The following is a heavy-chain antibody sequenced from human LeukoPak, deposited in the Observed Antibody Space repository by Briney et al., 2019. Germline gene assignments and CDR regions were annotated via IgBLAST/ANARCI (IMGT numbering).Heavy chain of an antibody. Sequence: ASVKVSCKASGYTFTGYYMHWVRQAPGQGLEWMGRINPNSGGTNYAQKFQGRVTMTRDTSVTTGYMELTRLRSDDTAVYFSARDSLTLRGVDYYYMDVRGKGTTVTVSS. J-gene: IGHJ6*03. CDR3: ARDSLTLRGVDYYYMDV. CDR1: GYTFTGYY. V-gene: IGHV1-2*06. CDR2: INPNSGGT. D-gene: IGHD3-10*01.